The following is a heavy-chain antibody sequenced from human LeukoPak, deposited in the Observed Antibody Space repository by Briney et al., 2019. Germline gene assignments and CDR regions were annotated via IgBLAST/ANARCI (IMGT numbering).Heavy chain of an antibody. V-gene: IGHV3-33*03. CDR2: IWYDGSNK. CDR1: GFTFSSYG. CDR3: AKAYSSGWYLFDY. Sequence: SGGSLRLSCAASGFTFSSYGMHWVRQAPGKGLEWVAVIWYDGSNKYYADSVKGRFTISRDNAKNSLYLQMNSLRAEDTAVYYCAKAYSSGWYLFDYWGQGTLVTVSS. J-gene: IGHJ4*02. D-gene: IGHD6-19*01.